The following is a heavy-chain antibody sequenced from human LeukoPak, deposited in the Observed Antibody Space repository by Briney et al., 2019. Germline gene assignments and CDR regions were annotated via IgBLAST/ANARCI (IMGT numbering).Heavy chain of an antibody. CDR3: ASQSFARFDP. CDR1: GFTFSTYA. V-gene: IGHV3-48*04. D-gene: IGHD3-16*01. J-gene: IGHJ5*02. Sequence: GGSLRLSCAASGFTFSTYAMTWVRQAPGKGLEWVSYISSSGSTIYYADSVKGRFTISRDNSRNSLFLQMSSLRVEDTAVYYCASQSFARFDPWGQGTLVTVSS. CDR2: ISSSGSTI.